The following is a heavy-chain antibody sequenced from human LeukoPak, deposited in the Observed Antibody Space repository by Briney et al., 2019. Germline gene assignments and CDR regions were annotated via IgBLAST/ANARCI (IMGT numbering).Heavy chain of an antibody. V-gene: IGHV4-34*01. CDR3: ARIVDTATYYFAY. CDR2: INHSGST. CDR1: GGSFSGYY. J-gene: IGHJ4*02. D-gene: IGHD5-18*01. Sequence: SETLSLTCAVYGGSFSGYYWSWIRQPPGKGLEWIGEINHSGSTNYDPSLKSRVTISVDTSKNQFSLKLSSVTAADTAVYYCARIVDTATYYFAYWGRGTLATVSS.